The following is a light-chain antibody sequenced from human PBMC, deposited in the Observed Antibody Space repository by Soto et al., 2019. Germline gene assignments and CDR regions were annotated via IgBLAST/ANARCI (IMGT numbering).Light chain of an antibody. CDR2: EVS. J-gene: IGKJ1*01. CDR3: QQYHSYSWT. V-gene: IGKV1-5*01. CDR1: QDISNW. Sequence: DIQMTQSPSTLSASVGDRVAITCRASQDISNWLAWYQQQPGKAPKLLMSEVSSLESGGPSRFSGSGSGTEFTLTISSLQPDDFANYYCQQYHSYSWTFGQGTKMEI.